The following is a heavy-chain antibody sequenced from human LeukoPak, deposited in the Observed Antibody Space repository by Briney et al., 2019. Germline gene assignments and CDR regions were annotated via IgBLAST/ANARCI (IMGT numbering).Heavy chain of an antibody. CDR1: GFSIRSYW. CDR2: IQESGNQK. CDR3: ARDIPRGATTLDY. V-gene: IGHV3-7*01. Sequence: GGSLRLSCAASGFSIRSYWMTWVRQAPGKGLEWVASIQESGNQKNYVDSVKGRFTISRDNAKNSLYLQMNSLRVDDTAVYYCARDIPRGATTLDYWGQGTLVTVSS. J-gene: IGHJ4*02. D-gene: IGHD1-26*01.